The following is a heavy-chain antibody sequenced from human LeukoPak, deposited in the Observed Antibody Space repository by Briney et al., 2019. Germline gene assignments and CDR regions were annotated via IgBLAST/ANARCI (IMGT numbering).Heavy chain of an antibody. CDR2: IYTSGST. CDR1: GGSISSYY. J-gene: IGHJ4*02. Sequence: SETLFLTCTVSGGSISSYYWSWIRQPAGKGLEWIGRIYTSGSTNYNPSLKSRVTMSVDTSKNQFSLKLSSVTAADTAVYYCARVVYSGSWGYFDYWGQGILVTVSS. D-gene: IGHD3-10*01. V-gene: IGHV4-4*07. CDR3: ARVVYSGSWGYFDY.